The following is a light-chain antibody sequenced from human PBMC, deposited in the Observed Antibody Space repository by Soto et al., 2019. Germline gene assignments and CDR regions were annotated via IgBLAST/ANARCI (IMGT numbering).Light chain of an antibody. CDR1: QSVSSSY. J-gene: IGKJ1*01. CDR2: NTF. CDR3: QQYGALPPT. Sequence: EIVLTQSPGTLSLSPGERATLSCRASQSVSSSYLAWYQQKPGQAPRLLIYNTFHRATGIPDRFSGTGSETDFTLTISGLEPEDFAVYHCQQYGALPPTFGQGTRVEIK. V-gene: IGKV3-20*01.